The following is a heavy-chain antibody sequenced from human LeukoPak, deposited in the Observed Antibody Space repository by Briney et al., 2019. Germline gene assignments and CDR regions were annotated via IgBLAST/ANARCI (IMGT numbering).Heavy chain of an antibody. J-gene: IGHJ4*02. V-gene: IGHV3-30*18. D-gene: IGHD2-15*01. CDR2: ISYDGSNK. Sequence: GGSLRLSCAASGFAVSNNYMSWVRQAPGKGLEWVAVISYDGSNKYYADSVKGRFTITRDNSKNTLYLQMNSLRAEDTAVYYCAKAGYCRGGSCWSDFDYWGQGTLVTVSS. CDR1: GFAVSNNY. CDR3: AKAGYCRGGSCWSDFDY.